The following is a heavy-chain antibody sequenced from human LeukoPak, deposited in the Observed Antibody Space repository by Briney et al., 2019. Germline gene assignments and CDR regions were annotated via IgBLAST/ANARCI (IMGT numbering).Heavy chain of an antibody. J-gene: IGHJ4*02. CDR1: GLTFDDYG. Sequence: PGGSLRLSCAASGLTFDDYGMSWVRQAPGKGLEWVSGINWNGGSTGYADSVKGRFTISRDNAKNSLYLQMNSLRAEDTALYYCARGRKYCSSTSCYPRDYWGQGTLVTVSS. V-gene: IGHV3-20*04. CDR2: INWNGGST. D-gene: IGHD2-2*01. CDR3: ARGRKYCSSTSCYPRDY.